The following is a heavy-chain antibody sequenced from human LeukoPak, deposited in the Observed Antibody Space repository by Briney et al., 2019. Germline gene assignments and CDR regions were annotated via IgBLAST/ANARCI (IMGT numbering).Heavy chain of an antibody. V-gene: IGHV3-33*01. CDR1: GFTFSSYG. Sequence: GGSLRLSCAASGFTFSSYGMHWVRQAPGKGLEWVAVIWYDGSNKYYADSVKGRFTISRDNSKNTLFLQMNSLRAEDTALYYCARKPLSYSDYEVDYWGQGTLVTVSS. CDR3: ARKPLSYSDYEVDY. D-gene: IGHD4-11*01. CDR2: IWYDGSNK. J-gene: IGHJ4*02.